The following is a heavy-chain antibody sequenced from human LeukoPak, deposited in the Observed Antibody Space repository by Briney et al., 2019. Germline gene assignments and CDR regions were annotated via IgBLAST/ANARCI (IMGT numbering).Heavy chain of an antibody. CDR2: IYYSGST. V-gene: IGHV4-59*01. J-gene: IGHJ3*02. Sequence: KSSETLSLTCTVSGGSISSYYWSWIRQPPGKGLEWIGYIYYSGSTNYNPSLKSRVSISVDTSKNQFSLKLSSVTAADTAVYYCAKGIVGATIDAFDIWGQGTMVTVSS. D-gene: IGHD1-26*01. CDR1: GGSISSYY. CDR3: AKGIVGATIDAFDI.